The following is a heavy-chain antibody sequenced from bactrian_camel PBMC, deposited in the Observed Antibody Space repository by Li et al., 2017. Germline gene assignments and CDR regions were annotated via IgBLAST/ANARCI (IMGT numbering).Heavy chain of an antibody. D-gene: IGHD2*01. CDR3: AAGHQPELRSASSCPATY. CDR1: GFTFSDYA. V-gene: IGHV3S31*01. Sequence: DVQLVESGGGLVQPGVSLRLSCTASGFTFSDYAIVWVRQAPGKGLEWVSAINNGGGSTYYANSVKGRFTISQGDDKKTLYLQMDSLKTDDTAVYYCAAGHQPELRSASSCPATYWGQGTQVTVS. J-gene: IGHJ4*01. CDR2: INNGGGST.